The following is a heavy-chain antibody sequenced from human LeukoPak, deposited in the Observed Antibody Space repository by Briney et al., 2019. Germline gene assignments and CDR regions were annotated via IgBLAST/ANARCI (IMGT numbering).Heavy chain of an antibody. Sequence: GESLKISCKGSGYSFTSYWIGWVRQMPGKGLEWMGIIYPGDSDTRYSPSFQGQVTISADKSISTAYLQWSSLKASDTAMYHCARRSSSRDNVGYYGMDVWGQGTTVTVSS. V-gene: IGHV5-51*01. J-gene: IGHJ6*02. D-gene: IGHD6-13*01. CDR1: GYSFTSYW. CDR3: ARRSSSRDNVGYYGMDV. CDR2: IYPGDSDT.